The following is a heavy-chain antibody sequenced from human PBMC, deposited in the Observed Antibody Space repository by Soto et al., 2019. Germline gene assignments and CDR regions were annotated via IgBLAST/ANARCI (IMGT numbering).Heavy chain of an antibody. V-gene: IGHV5-51*01. CDR1: GYSFTSYW. CDR3: ARCPYDYVWGSYRYTRPYYYCMDV. Sequence: PGGSLKISCKGSGYSFTSYWIGWVRQMPGKGLEWMGIIYPGDSDTRYSPSFQGQVTISADKSISTAYLQWSSLKASDTAMYYCARCPYDYVWGSYRYTRPYYYCMDVWGQGTTVTVSS. D-gene: IGHD3-16*02. CDR2: IYPGDSDT. J-gene: IGHJ6*02.